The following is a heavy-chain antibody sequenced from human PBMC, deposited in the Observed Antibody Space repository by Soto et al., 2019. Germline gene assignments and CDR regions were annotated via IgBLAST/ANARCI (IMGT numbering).Heavy chain of an antibody. CDR1: GFTFSGYA. J-gene: IGHJ6*02. CDR2: ISGSGGST. V-gene: IGHV3-23*01. CDR3: ARSYSSSWPDYYYYGMDV. Sequence: PGGSLRLSCAASGFTFSGYAMSWVRQAQGKGLEWVSAISGSGGSTYYADSVKGRFTISRDNSKNTLYLQMNSLRAEDTAVYYCARSYSSSWPDYYYYGMDVWGQGTTVTVSS. D-gene: IGHD6-13*01.